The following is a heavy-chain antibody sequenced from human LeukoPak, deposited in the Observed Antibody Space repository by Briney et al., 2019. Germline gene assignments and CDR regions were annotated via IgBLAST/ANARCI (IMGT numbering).Heavy chain of an antibody. CDR2: IKAGNGNT. D-gene: IGHD6-19*01. CDR1: GFTFSSYA. CDR3: ARERDVGRYSSGWYSWDY. Sequence: GGSLRLSCAASGFTFSSYAMHWVRQAPGQRLEWMGWIKAGNGNTEYPQKFQGRVTITRDTSASTAYMELSSLRSEDTAVYYCARERDVGRYSSGWYSWDYWGQGTLVTVSS. V-gene: IGHV1-3*01. J-gene: IGHJ4*02.